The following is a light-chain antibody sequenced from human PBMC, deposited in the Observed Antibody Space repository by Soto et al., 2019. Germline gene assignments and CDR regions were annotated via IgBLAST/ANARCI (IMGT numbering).Light chain of an antibody. CDR3: QQYNNWPQT. V-gene: IGKV3-15*01. CDR1: QSVSNY. J-gene: IGKJ1*01. CDR2: GAS. Sequence: EIVMTQSPASLSVSPGERATLSCRASQSVSNYLAWYQQRPGQAPRLLIYGASTRATGIPARFSGSGSGTDFTLTISGLHSEDFAVYYCQQYNNWPQTFGQGTKVDIK.